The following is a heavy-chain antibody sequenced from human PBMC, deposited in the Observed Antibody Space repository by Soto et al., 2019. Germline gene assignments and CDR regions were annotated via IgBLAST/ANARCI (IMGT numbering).Heavy chain of an antibody. D-gene: IGHD6-19*01. CDR3: VKEGYMRSDWYGQFDC. V-gene: IGHV3-64D*06. J-gene: IGHJ4*02. CDR2: ISSNGGNT. CDR1: GFTFNTFA. Sequence: LRLSCSASGFTFNTFAMHWVRQTPGKGLEFVSAISSNGGNTYYADSVKGRFAISRDNSKNTLYLQMYSLRPEDTALYYCVKEGYMRSDWYGQFDCWGPGTLVTVSS.